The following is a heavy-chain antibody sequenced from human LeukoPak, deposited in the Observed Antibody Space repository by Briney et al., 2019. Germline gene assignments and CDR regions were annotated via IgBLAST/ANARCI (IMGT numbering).Heavy chain of an antibody. CDR2: IYYSGST. CDR1: GGSISSSSYY. Sequence: SETLSLTCTVSGGSISSSSYYWGWIRQPPGKGLEWIGSIYYSGSTYYNPSLKSRVTISVDTSKDQFSLKLSSVTAADTAVYYCARADYVWGSYRYTTFDYWGRGTLVTVSS. D-gene: IGHD3-16*02. V-gene: IGHV4-39*01. J-gene: IGHJ4*02. CDR3: ARADYVWGSYRYTTFDY.